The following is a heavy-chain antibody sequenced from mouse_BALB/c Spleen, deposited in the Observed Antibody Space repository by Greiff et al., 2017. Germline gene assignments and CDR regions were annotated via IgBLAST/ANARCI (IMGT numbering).Heavy chain of an antibody. CDR3: TGYYVLRGDYYAMDY. CDR2: IRLKSNNYAT. D-gene: IGHD1-1*02. Sequence: EVQVVESGGGLVQPGGSMKLSCVASGFTFSNYWMNWVRQSPEKGLEWVAEIRLKSNNYATHYAESVKGRFTISRDDSKSSVYLQMNNLRAEDTGIYYCTGYYVLRGDYYAMDYWGQGTSVTVSS. J-gene: IGHJ4*01. V-gene: IGHV6-6*02. CDR1: GFTFSNYW.